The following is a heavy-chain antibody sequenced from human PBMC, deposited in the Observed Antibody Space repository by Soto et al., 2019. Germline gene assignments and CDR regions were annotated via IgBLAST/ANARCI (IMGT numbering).Heavy chain of an antibody. V-gene: IGHV4-4*02. J-gene: IGHJ5*02. Sequence: QVQLRESGPGLVKTLGTLSLTCAVSGGSISSTNWWTWVRQPPGKGLEWIGEIYHSGSPTYGPSFRGRATISVDKSNNPFSLRLRSVTAADTAVYYCATLPPRIVVALLPIPTWGQGILVTVSS. D-gene: IGHD2-21*01. CDR3: ATLPPRIVVALLPIPT. CDR2: IYHSGSP. CDR1: GGSISSTNW.